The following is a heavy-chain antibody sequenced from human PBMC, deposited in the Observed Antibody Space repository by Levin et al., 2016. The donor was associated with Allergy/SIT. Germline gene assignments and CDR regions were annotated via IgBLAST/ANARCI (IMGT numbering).Heavy chain of an antibody. CDR3: VNYCSSTSCYRGGGYDE. D-gene: IGHD2-2*01. V-gene: IGHV3-64D*06. CDR1: GFTFRSFG. J-gene: IGHJ4*02. Sequence: GESLKISCAASGFTFRSFGMHWVRQAPGKGLEYVSAISSNGGSTYYADSVKGRFTISRDNSKNTLYLQMSSLRAEDTAVYYCVNYCSSTSCYRGGGYDEWGQGTLVTVSS. CDR2: ISSNGGST.